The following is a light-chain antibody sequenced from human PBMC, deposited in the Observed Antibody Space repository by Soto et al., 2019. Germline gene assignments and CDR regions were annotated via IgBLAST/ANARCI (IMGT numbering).Light chain of an antibody. CDR2: GAS. CDR3: QQRSSWPLIT. Sequence: EIVLTQSPGTLSLSPGERATLSCRASQRVSSSYLAWYQQKPGQAPRLLIYGASSRATGIPDRFSGSGSGTDFTLTISSLEPEDFAVYYCQQRSSWPLITFGQGTRLEIK. CDR1: QRVSSSY. V-gene: IGKV3D-20*02. J-gene: IGKJ5*01.